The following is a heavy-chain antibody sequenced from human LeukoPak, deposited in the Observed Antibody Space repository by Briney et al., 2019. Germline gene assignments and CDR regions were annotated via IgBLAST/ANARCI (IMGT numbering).Heavy chain of an antibody. CDR3: ARSSIAAAGEALGNY. J-gene: IGHJ4*02. CDR1: GYTFTGYY. D-gene: IGHD6-13*01. V-gene: IGHV1-2*02. Sequence: GASVKVSCKASGYTFTGYYMHWVRQAPGQGLEWMGWINPNSGGTNYAQKFQGRVTITADESTSTAYMELSSLRSEDTAVYYCARSSIAAAGEALGNYWRQGTLVTVSS. CDR2: INPNSGGT.